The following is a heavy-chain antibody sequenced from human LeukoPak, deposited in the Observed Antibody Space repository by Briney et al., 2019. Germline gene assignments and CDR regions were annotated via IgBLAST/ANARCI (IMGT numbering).Heavy chain of an antibody. CDR2: ISGSGNNT. CDR1: GFTFGSYA. Sequence: GGSLRLSCAAAGFTFGSYAMSWVRQTPGKGLEWVSTISGSGNNTYYADSVKGRFTISRDSSKNTMYLQMNSLRAEDTAVYYCAKPRGGIRYCSGGSCYGNWFDPWGQGTLVTVSS. V-gene: IGHV3-23*01. D-gene: IGHD2-15*01. J-gene: IGHJ5*02. CDR3: AKPRGGIRYCSGGSCYGNWFDP.